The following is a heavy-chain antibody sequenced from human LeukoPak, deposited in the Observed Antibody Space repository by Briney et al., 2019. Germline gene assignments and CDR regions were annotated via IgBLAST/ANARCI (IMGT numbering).Heavy chain of an antibody. CDR1: GGSISSYY. CDR3: AGHHPRNTVDF. D-gene: IGHD2-8*02. CDR2: ISDIGSI. Sequence: PSEALSLTCTVSGGSISSYYWSWTRQPPGKGLEWIAYISDIGSINYNPSLKSRVTISLDTSKNQFSLKLSSVTAADTAVYYCAGHHPRNTVDFWGQGTLVTVSS. J-gene: IGHJ4*02. V-gene: IGHV4-59*08.